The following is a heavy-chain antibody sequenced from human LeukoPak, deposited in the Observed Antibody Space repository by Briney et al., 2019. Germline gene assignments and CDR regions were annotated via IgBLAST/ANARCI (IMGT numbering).Heavy chain of an antibody. Sequence: SETLSLTCTVSGGSISSGDYYWSWIRQPPGKGLEWIGYIYYSGSTYYNPSLKSRVTISVDTSKNQFSLELSSVTAADTAVYYCARDSYYYDSSGYSGLDYWGQGTLVTVSS. D-gene: IGHD3-22*01. CDR1: GGSISSGDYY. CDR3: ARDSYYYDSSGYSGLDY. CDR2: IYYSGST. J-gene: IGHJ4*02. V-gene: IGHV4-30-4*01.